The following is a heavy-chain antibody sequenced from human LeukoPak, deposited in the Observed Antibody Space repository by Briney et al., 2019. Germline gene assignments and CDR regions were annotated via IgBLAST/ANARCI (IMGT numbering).Heavy chain of an antibody. CDR3: AREEGFQLDY. CDR1: GFTFSSYG. Sequence: GGSLILSCAASGFTFSSYGMHWVRQAPGKGLEWVAVISYDGSNKYYADSVKGRFTISRDNSKNTLYLQMNSLRAEDTAVYYCAREEGFQLDYWGQGTLVTVSS. CDR2: ISYDGSNK. V-gene: IGHV3-30*03. J-gene: IGHJ4*02.